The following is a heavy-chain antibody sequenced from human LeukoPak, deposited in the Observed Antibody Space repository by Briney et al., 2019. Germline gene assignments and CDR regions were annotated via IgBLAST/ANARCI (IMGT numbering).Heavy chain of an antibody. Sequence: SETLSLTCTVSGGSISSGSYYWSWIRQPAGKGLEWIGRIYTSGSTNYNPSLKSRVTISVDTSKNQFSLKLSSVTAADTAVYYCARDQGCLNYWGQGTLVTVSS. V-gene: IGHV4-61*02. CDR3: ARDQGCLNY. J-gene: IGHJ4*02. CDR2: IYTSGST. CDR1: GGSISSGSYY.